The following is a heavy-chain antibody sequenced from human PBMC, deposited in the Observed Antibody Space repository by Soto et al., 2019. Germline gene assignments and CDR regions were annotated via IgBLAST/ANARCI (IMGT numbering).Heavy chain of an antibody. CDR3: ARSHSSSLYDAFDI. CDR1: GYTFTTYA. V-gene: IGHV1-3*01. J-gene: IGHJ3*02. Sequence: ASVKVSCKASGYTFTTYAMHWVRQAPGQSLEWMGWISAGNGSTKYSQKFQGRVTITRDTSASTAFMDLSSLKSEDTAVYYCARSHSSSLYDAFDIWGQGTVVTVS. CDR2: ISAGNGST. D-gene: IGHD6-6*01.